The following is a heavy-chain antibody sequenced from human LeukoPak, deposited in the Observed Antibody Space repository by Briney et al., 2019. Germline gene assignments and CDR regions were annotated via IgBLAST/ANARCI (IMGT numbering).Heavy chain of an antibody. D-gene: IGHD3-3*01. V-gene: IGHV4-39*01. J-gene: IGHJ4*02. CDR3: ARGFFGAAGIAAVFDY. CDR2: IYYSGST. CDR1: GGSISSSSYY. Sequence: SETLSLTCTVSGGSISSSSYYWGWLRQPPGKGLEWIGSIYYSGSTYYNPSLKSRVTISVDTSKNQFSLKLSSVTAADTAVYYCARGFFGAAGIAAVFDYWGQGTLVTVSS.